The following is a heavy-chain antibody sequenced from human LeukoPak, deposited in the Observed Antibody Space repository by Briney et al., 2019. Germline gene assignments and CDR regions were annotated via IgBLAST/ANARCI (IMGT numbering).Heavy chain of an antibody. V-gene: IGHV1-69*01. Sequence: SVKVSCKASGGTFSSYAISWVRQAPGQGLEWMGGIIPIFGTANYAQKFQGRVTITADESTSTAYMELSSLRSEDTAVYYCARVPGYRGYDYWYYFDYWGQGTLVTVSS. CDR1: GGTFSSYA. D-gene: IGHD5-12*01. CDR3: ARVPGYRGYDYWYYFDY. J-gene: IGHJ4*02. CDR2: IIPIFGTA.